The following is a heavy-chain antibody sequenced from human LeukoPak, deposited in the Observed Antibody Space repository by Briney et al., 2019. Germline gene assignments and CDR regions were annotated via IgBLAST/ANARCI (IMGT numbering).Heavy chain of an antibody. J-gene: IGHJ5*02. CDR3: ARNLYSSSSVWFDP. V-gene: IGHV4-59*08. D-gene: IGHD6-6*01. CDR1: GGSISSYY. Sequence: SETLSLTCTVSGGSISSYYWSWIRQPPGKGLEWIGYIYYSGSTNYNPSLKSRVTISVDTSKNQFSLKLSSVTAADTAVYYCARNLYSSSSVWFDPWGQGTLVTVSS. CDR2: IYYSGST.